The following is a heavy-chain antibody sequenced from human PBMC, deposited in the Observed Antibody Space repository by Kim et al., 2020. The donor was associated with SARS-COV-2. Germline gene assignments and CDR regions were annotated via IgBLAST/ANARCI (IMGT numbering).Heavy chain of an antibody. V-gene: IGHV3-23*01. CDR1: GFNLINYD. Sequence: GGSLRLSCAVSGFNLINYDMNWVRQAPGKGLEWVSTISGGGDYTYYADSVKGRFTLSRDNSKNTVSPQMNKLRAEDTAIYYCARGHPAFDIWGQGTMVTVSS. CDR2: ISGGGDYT. CDR3: ARGHPAFDI. J-gene: IGHJ3*02.